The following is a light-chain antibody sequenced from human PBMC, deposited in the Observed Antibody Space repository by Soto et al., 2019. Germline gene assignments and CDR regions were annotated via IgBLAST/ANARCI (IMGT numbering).Light chain of an antibody. V-gene: IGKV3-11*01. CDR2: DAS. CDR1: QAINNN. Sequence: VLTPPPATLSVSPGERATISCRASQAINNNVAWYQLKPGQAPRLLIYDASNRATGIPARFSGSGSGTDFTLTISSLEPEDFAVYYCQQSSNWPPITFGHGTRLEIK. J-gene: IGKJ5*01. CDR3: QQSSNWPPIT.